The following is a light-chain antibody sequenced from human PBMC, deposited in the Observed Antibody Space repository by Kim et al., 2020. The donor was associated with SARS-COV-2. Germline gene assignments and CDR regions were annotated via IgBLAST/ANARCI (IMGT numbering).Light chain of an antibody. J-gene: IGKJ1*01. V-gene: IGKV1-5*03. CDR1: QTANIW. CDR3: QQYNSFST. Sequence: DIQMTQSPSTLSASVGDRVTITCRASQTANIWLAWYQQKPGRAPKLLIQKASTLESGVPSRFSGSGSGTEFTLTISNLQPDDFATYFYQQYNSFSTFGQWTKVDIK. CDR2: KAS.